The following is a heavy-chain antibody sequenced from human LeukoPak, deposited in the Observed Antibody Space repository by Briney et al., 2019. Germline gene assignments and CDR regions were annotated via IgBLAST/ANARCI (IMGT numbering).Heavy chain of an antibody. CDR2: INHSGST. CDR3: ARASIAAAAPYYYGMDV. V-gene: IGHV4-34*01. Sequence: SEALSLTCAVYGGSFSGYYWSWIRQPPGKGLEWIGEINHSGSTNYNPSLKSRVTISVDTSKNQFSLKLSSVTAADTAVYYCARASIAAAAPYYYGMDVWGQGTTVTVSS. J-gene: IGHJ6*02. CDR1: GGSFSGYY. D-gene: IGHD6-13*01.